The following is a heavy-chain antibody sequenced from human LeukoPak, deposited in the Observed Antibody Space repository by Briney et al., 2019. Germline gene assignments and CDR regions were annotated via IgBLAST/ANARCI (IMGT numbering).Heavy chain of an antibody. CDR1: GFSFSSYA. CDR2: ISGSGGSI. CDR3: AQDAYYGSGRAYMDV. J-gene: IGHJ6*03. D-gene: IGHD3-10*01. V-gene: IGHV3-23*01. Sequence: PGGSLRLSCAASGFSFSSYAMSWVRQAPGKGLEWVSVISGSGGSIYYADSVKGRFTISRDNSKSTLYLQMNSLRAEDTAIYYCAQDAYYGSGRAYMDVWGKGTTVTVSS.